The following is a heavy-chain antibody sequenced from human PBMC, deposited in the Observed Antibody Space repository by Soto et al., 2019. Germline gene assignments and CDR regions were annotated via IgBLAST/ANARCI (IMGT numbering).Heavy chain of an antibody. CDR1: GFHFGTYW. D-gene: IGHD1-20*01. Sequence: PGGSLRLSCVGSGFHFGTYWMTWVRQAPGKGLELVANIDAHGTETKYVDSVKGRFTISRDNAKNSLFLQMNSLRAEDTAVYYCARDNFRKEDYWGPGTLVTVSS. V-gene: IGHV3-7*01. CDR3: ARDNFRKEDY. CDR2: IDAHGTET. J-gene: IGHJ4*02.